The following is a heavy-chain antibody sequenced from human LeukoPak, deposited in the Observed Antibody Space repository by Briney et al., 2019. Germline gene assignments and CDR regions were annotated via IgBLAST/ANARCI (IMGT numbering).Heavy chain of an antibody. Sequence: SETLSLTCTVSGGSIISGDNYWSWVRQPPGKGLEWIGNIFYSVSTYYNPSLQSRVTISLDTSKNQFSLRLDSVAAADTAVYYCARLVAGTFYFDSWGQGTLVTVAS. CDR1: GGSIISGDNY. V-gene: IGHV4-30-4*02. CDR3: ARLVAGTFYFDS. J-gene: IGHJ4*02. D-gene: IGHD6-19*01. CDR2: IFYSVST.